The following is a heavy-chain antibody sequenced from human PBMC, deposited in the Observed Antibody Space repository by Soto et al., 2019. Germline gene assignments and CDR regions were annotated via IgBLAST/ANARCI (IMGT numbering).Heavy chain of an antibody. J-gene: IGHJ6*02. D-gene: IGHD3-3*01. V-gene: IGHV1-2*02. CDR2: INPNSGGT. CDR3: ARSELRFLEWLLAINYYYGMDV. Sequence: ASVKVSCKASGYTFTGYYMHWVRQAPGQGLEWMGWINPNSGGTNYAQKFQGRVTMARDTSISTAYMELSRPRSDDTAVYYCARSELRFLEWLLAINYYYGMDVWGQGTTVTVSS. CDR1: GYTFTGYY.